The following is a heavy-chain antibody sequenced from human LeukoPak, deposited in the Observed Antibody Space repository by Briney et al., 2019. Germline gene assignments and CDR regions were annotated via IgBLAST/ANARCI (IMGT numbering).Heavy chain of an antibody. CDR2: LDHSDSA. CDR3: ARQHDSYYYYYIDV. J-gene: IGHJ6*03. V-gene: IGHV4-38-2*01. Sequence: SETLSLTCAVSGYSISDGDYWVWSRQALGRGLAWVGSLDHSDSAYYNTSLRSRVSMSVDTSKNQFSLTLSFVTAADTAVYYCARQHDSYYYYYIDVWGSGTTVTVSS. CDR1: GYSISDGDY.